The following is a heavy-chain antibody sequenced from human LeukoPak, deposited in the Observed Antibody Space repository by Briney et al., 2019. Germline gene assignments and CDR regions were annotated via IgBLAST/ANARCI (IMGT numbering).Heavy chain of an antibody. D-gene: IGHD1-1*01. J-gene: IGHJ4*02. CDR1: GGPFSGYY. V-gene: IGHV4-34*01. CDR2: INHSGST. Sequence: SETLSLTCAVYGGPFSGYYWSWIRQPPGKGLEWIGEINHSGSTNYNPSLKSRVTISVDTSKNQFSLKLSSVTAADTAVYYCARGGDEGYNYWGQGTLVTVSS. CDR3: ARGGDEGYNY.